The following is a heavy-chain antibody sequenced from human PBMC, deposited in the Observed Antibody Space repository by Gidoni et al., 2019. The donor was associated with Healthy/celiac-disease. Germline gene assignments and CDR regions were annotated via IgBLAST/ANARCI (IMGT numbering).Heavy chain of an antibody. CDR2: ISRSGRTI. V-gene: IGHV3-48*03. J-gene: IGHJ4*02. Sequence: EVQLVESGGGLVQPGGSLRLSCAASGFTFSSYEMNWVRQAPGKGLEWVAYISRSGRTIYYADSVKGRFTISRDNAKNSLYLQMNSLRAEDTAVYYCARGEAGYSSGCFDYWGQGTLVTVSS. D-gene: IGHD6-19*01. CDR3: ARGEAGYSSGCFDY. CDR1: GFTFSSYE.